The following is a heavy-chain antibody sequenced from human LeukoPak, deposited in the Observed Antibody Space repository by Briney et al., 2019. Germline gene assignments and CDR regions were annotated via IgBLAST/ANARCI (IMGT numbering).Heavy chain of an antibody. CDR1: GFTFSNAW. Sequence: GGSLRLSCAASGFTFSNAWMSWVRQAPGKGLEWVGRIKSKTDGGTTDYAAPVKGRFTISRDDSKNTLYLQMNSLKTEDTAVYYCTTGVWVAAAFDAFDIWGQGTMVTGSS. J-gene: IGHJ3*02. V-gene: IGHV3-15*01. D-gene: IGHD6-13*01. CDR3: TTGVWVAAAFDAFDI. CDR2: IKSKTDGGTT.